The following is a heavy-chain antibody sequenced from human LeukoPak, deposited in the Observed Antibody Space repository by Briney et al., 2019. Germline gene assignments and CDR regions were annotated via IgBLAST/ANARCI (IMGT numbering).Heavy chain of an antibody. CDR1: GFTFDDDA. V-gene: IGHV3-9*01. J-gene: IGHJ3*02. CDR2: ISWNSVSI. Sequence: GRSLRLSCAASGFTFDDDAMHWVRQAPGKGLEWVSGISWNSVSIGYADSVKGRFTISRDNAKNSLYLQMNSLRAEDTALYYCAKDISPSGYCSSTSCYWAVSAFDIWGQGTMVTVSS. CDR3: AKDISPSGYCSSTSCYWAVSAFDI. D-gene: IGHD2-2*03.